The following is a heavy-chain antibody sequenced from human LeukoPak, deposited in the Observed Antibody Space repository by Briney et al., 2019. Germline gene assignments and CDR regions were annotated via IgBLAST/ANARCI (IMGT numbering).Heavy chain of an antibody. D-gene: IGHD2-8*01. Sequence: SETLSLTCAVYGGSFSGYYWSWIRQPPGKGLEWIGEINHSGSTNYNPSLKSRVTISVDTSKNQFSLKLSSVTAADTAVYYCARGDADWGQGTLVTVSS. CDR3: ARGDAD. J-gene: IGHJ4*02. CDR2: INHSGST. V-gene: IGHV4-34*01. CDR1: GGSFSGYY.